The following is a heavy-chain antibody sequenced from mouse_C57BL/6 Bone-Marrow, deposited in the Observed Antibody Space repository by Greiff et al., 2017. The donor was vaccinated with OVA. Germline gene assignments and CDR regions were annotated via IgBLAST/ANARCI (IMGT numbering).Heavy chain of an antibody. CDR3: ARWEAMDY. J-gene: IGHJ4*01. Sequence: VQLQQSGAELVRPGASVKLSCKASGYTFTDYYINWVKQRPGQGLEWIARIYPGSGNTYYNEKFKGKATLTAEKSSSTAYMQLSSLTSEDSAVYVCARWEAMDYWGQGTSVTVSS. CDR1: GYTFTDYY. V-gene: IGHV1-76*01. D-gene: IGHD4-1*01. CDR2: IYPGSGNT.